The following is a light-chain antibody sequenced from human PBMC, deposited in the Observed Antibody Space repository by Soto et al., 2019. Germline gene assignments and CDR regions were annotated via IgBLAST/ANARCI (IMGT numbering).Light chain of an antibody. Sequence: QSVLTQPASVSGSPGQSITISCTGTSSDVGSYNLVSWYQQHPGKAPKLIIYEGIKRPSGVSTRFSGSKSGNTASLTISGRQAEDEADYYCCSYVGSSTVVFGGGTQLTVL. V-gene: IGLV2-23*01. J-gene: IGLJ2*01. CDR1: SSDVGSYNL. CDR3: CSYVGSSTVV. CDR2: EGI.